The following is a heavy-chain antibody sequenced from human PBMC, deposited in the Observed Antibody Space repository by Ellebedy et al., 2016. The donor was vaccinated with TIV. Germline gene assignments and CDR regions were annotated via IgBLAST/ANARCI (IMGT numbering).Heavy chain of an antibody. D-gene: IGHD1-26*01. Sequence: MPSETLSLTCTVSGGSISSSSYYWGWIRQPPGKGLEWIGSIYYSGSTSYNPSLKSRVTISVDTSKNQFSLKLSSVTAADTAVDYCARQGIPVGANDFRGQGTLVTVSS. V-gene: IGHV4-39*01. CDR1: GGSISSSSYY. J-gene: IGHJ4*02. CDR2: IYYSGST. CDR3: ARQGIPVGANDF.